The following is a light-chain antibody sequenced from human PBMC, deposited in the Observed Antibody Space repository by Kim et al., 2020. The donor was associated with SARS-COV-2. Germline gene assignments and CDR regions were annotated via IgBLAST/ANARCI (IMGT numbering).Light chain of an antibody. J-gene: IGKJ4*01. CDR1: QGISSY. Sequence: DIQMTQSPSSLSASVGDRVIITCRASQGISSYLAWYQQQPGKVPKLLIYAASTVQSGVPSRFSGSGYGTDFTLTISSLQPEDVATYYCQNYDSAPRTFGGGTKLE. CDR2: AAS. CDR3: QNYDSAPRT. V-gene: IGKV1-27*01.